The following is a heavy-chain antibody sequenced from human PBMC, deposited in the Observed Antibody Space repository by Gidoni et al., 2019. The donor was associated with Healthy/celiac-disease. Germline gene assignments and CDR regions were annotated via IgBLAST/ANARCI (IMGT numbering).Heavy chain of an antibody. CDR1: GFTFSDYY. Sequence: QVQLVESGGGLVKPGGSLRLSCAASGFTFSDYYMSWIRQAPGKGLEWVSYISSSRSYTNYADSVKGRFTISRDNAKNSLYLQMNSLRAEDTAVYYCARARIVVVPAPGLGSSSYYFDYWGQGTLVTVSS. J-gene: IGHJ4*02. CDR3: ARARIVVVPAPGLGSSSYYFDY. V-gene: IGHV3-11*06. CDR2: ISSSRSYT. D-gene: IGHD2-2*01.